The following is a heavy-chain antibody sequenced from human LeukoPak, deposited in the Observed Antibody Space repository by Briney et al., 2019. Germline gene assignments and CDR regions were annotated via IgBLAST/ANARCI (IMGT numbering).Heavy chain of an antibody. Sequence: PGGSLRLSCAASGFTFSGYYMHWVRQAPGKGLEWVAVISYGGSNKYYADSVKGRFTISRDNSKNTLYLQMNSLRAEDTAVYYCARDNLLYDSSGYYYQGGHFDYWGQGTLVTVSS. CDR3: ARDNLLYDSSGYYYQGGHFDY. D-gene: IGHD3-22*01. J-gene: IGHJ4*02. V-gene: IGHV3-30-3*01. CDR1: GFTFSGYY. CDR2: ISYGGSNK.